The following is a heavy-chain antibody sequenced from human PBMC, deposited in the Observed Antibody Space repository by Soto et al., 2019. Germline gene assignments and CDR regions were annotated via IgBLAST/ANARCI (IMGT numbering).Heavy chain of an antibody. CDR2: IYYSGST. D-gene: IGHD6-19*01. J-gene: IGHJ6*03. CDR1: GGSISSGGYY. V-gene: IGHV4-61*08. Sequence: SETLSLTCTVSGGSISSGGYYWSWIRQHPGKGLEWIGYIYYSGSTYYNPSLKSRVTISVDTSKNQFSLKLSSVTAADTAVYYCARGVAGLYYYYYYMDVWGKGTTVTVSS. CDR3: ARGVAGLYYYYYYMDV.